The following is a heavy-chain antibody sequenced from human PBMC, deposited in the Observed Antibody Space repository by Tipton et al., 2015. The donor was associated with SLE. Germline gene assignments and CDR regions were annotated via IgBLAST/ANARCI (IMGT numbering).Heavy chain of an antibody. V-gene: IGHV3-30*04. CDR1: GFTFSSYG. J-gene: IGHJ5*01. CDR2: ISYDSGHK. D-gene: IGHD4-17*01. CDR3: ARKFNDYGDYDS. Sequence: SLRLSCAASGFTFSSYGFHWVRQAPGKGLEWVALISYDSGHKYYAGSVKDRFTISRDNSKNTLYLQMNSLRAEDTAVYYCARKFNDYGDYDSWGQGTLVTVSS.